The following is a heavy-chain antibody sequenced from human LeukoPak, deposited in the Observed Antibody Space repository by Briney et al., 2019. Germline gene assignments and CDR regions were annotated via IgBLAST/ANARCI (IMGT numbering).Heavy chain of an antibody. CDR2: INPSDRST. CDR3: TRAIYCSGGSCHWALYY. D-gene: IGHD2-15*01. V-gene: IGHV1-46*01. J-gene: IGHJ4*02. CDR1: GYPFTGYF. Sequence: ASVKVSCKASGYPFTGYFMHWVRQAPGQGLEWMGIINPSDRSTSYAQRFQGRVTMTRDTSTSTVYMELSSLRSEDTAVYYCTRAIYCSGGSCHWALYYWGQGTLVTVSS.